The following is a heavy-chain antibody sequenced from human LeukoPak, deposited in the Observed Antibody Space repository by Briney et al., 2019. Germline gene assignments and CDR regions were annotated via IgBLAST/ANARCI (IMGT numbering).Heavy chain of an antibody. Sequence: ASVKVSCKASGYTFTSYGISWVRQGPGQGLEWMGWISAYNGNTNYAQKLQGRVTMTTDTSTSTAYMELGSRRSDDTAVYYFARETNDYGDSYFDYWGQGTLVIVSS. J-gene: IGHJ4*02. CDR3: ARETNDYGDSYFDY. V-gene: IGHV1-18*01. CDR1: GYTFTSYG. D-gene: IGHD4-17*01. CDR2: ISAYNGNT.